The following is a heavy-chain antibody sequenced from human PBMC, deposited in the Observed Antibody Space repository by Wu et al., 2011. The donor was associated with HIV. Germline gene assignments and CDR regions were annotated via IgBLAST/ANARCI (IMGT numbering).Heavy chain of an antibody. J-gene: IGHJ4*02. Sequence: QVQVVQSGAEVKKPGASVKVSCKASGYTFTGYYMYWVRQAPGQGLEWMGWINPNNGGTNYAQKFQGRVTMTRDTSISTAYMELSRLRSDDTAIYYCARTYLSSWDSLGHWGQGTLVTVSS. CDR1: GYTFTGYY. V-gene: IGHV1-2*02. CDR3: ARTYLSSWDSLGH. CDR2: INPNNGGT. D-gene: IGHD2-15*01.